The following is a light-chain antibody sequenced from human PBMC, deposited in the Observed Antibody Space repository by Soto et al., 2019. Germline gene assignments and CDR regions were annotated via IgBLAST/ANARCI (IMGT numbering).Light chain of an antibody. CDR1: QSISSY. CDR3: QQSYSTQLT. Sequence: DIQMTQSPSSLSASVGDRVTITCRASQSISSYLNWYQQKPGKAPKLLIYAASSLQSGVPSRFSGSGSGTDFTLTISSLLPEDFATYYCQQSYSTQLTFGGGTKVDI. J-gene: IGKJ4*01. V-gene: IGKV1-39*01. CDR2: AAS.